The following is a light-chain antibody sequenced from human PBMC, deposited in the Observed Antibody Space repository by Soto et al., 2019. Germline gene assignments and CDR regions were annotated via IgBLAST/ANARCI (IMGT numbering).Light chain of an antibody. J-gene: IGLJ1*01. V-gene: IGLV2-14*01. Sequence: QSALTQPASVSGSPGQSITISCTGTSSDVGGYNYVSWYQQHPGKAPKLMIYEVSNRPSGVSNRFSGSKSGNTASLTISGLQAEDESDYYCGSYTYSSTTYVFGTGTKVNVL. CDR1: SSDVGGYNY. CDR3: GSYTYSSTTYV. CDR2: EVS.